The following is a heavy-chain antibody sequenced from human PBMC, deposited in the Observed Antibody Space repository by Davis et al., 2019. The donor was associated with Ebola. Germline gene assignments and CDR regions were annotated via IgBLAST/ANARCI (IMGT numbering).Heavy chain of an antibody. CDR3: AKDTSNIWFDI. V-gene: IGHV3-23*01. D-gene: IGHD1-26*01. CDR2: LGTSADT. CDR1: GSVFRNYV. Sequence: GESLKISCAASGSVFRNYVMSWVRQAPGKGLEWVSTLGTSADTYYADSVKGRFTISRDNSKNTLYLQMNGLRVEDTAIYYCAKDTSNIWFDIWGQGTNDTVSS. J-gene: IGHJ3*02.